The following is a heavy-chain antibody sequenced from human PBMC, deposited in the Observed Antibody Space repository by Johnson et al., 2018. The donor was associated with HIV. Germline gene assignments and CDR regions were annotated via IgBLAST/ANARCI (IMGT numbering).Heavy chain of an antibody. CDR3: TREMATIRGYAFDV. D-gene: IGHD5-24*01. Sequence: VQLVESGGGLVQPGGSLRLSCAASGFTFSSYDMHWVRQATGKGLEWVSAISGSGGSTYYADSVKGRFTISRDNSKNTLYLQMNSLKTEDTAVYYCTREMATIRGYAFDVWGQGTMVTVSS. CDR2: ISGSGGST. V-gene: IGHV3-23*04. J-gene: IGHJ3*01. CDR1: GFTFSSYD.